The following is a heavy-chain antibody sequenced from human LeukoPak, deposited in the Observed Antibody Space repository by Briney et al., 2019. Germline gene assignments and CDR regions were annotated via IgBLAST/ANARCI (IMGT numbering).Heavy chain of an antibody. J-gene: IGHJ5*02. CDR1: GGSISSYY. CDR2: IYTSGST. V-gene: IGHV4-4*07. Sequence: SETLSLTCTVSGGSISSYYWSWIRQPAGKGLEWIGRIYTSGSTNYNPSLKSRVTMSVDTSKNRFSPKLSSVTAADTAVYYCARKPGSGNWFDPWGQGTLVTVSS. D-gene: IGHD2-15*01. CDR3: ARKPGSGNWFDP.